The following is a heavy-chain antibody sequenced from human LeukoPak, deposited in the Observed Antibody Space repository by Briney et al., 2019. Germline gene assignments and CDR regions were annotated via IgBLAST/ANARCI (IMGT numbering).Heavy chain of an antibody. V-gene: IGHV3-74*03. D-gene: IGHD1-1*01. J-gene: IGHJ1*01. CDR3: YGATAEH. CDR2: INTDGSST. CDR1: GFTFSSYW. Sequence: PGGSLRLSCVASGFTFSSYWMHWVRQAPGKGLMWVSGINTDGSSTMYADSVKGRFTISRDTAKNTLYLQMNSLRGEDTAVYHCYGATAEHWGQGTLVTVSS.